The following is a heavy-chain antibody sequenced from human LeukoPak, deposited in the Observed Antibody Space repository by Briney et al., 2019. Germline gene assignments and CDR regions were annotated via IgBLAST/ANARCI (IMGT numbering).Heavy chain of an antibody. CDR1: GGTFSSYA. J-gene: IGHJ5*02. V-gene: IGHV1-69*05. D-gene: IGHD2-2*01. CDR2: IIPIFGAA. CDR3: ASFPVPAAGRYWFDP. Sequence: SVKVSCKASGGTFSSYAISWVRQAPGQGLEWMGGIIPIFGAANYAQKFQGRVTITTDESTSTAYMELSSLRSEDTAVYYCASFPVPAAGRYWFDPWGQGTLVTVSS.